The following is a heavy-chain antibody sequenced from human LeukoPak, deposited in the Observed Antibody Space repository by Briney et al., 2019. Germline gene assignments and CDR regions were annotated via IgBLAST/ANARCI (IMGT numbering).Heavy chain of an antibody. CDR3: AREGDYGDQSRFDY. CDR1: GGSISSGGYY. Sequence: SETLSLTCTVSGGSISSGGYYWSWIRQPPGKGLEWIGYIYHSGSTYYNPSLKSRVTISVDTSKNQFSLKLSSVTAADTAVYYCAREGDYGDQSRFDYWGQGTLVTVSS. V-gene: IGHV4-30-2*01. D-gene: IGHD4-17*01. CDR2: IYHSGST. J-gene: IGHJ4*02.